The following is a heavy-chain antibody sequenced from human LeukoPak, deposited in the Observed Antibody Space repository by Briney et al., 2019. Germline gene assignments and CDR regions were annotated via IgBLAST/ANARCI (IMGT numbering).Heavy chain of an antibody. D-gene: IGHD6-13*01. J-gene: IGHJ6*03. Sequence: PSETLSLTCTVSGGSISSGSYYWSWIRQPAGEGLEWIGRIYTSGSTNYHPSLKSRVTISVDTSKNQFSLKLSSVTAADTAVYYCARVAAAGIWYSGYYYYYYMDVWGKGTTVTISS. CDR2: IYTSGST. CDR1: GGSISSGSYY. V-gene: IGHV4-61*02. CDR3: ARVAAAGIWYSGYYYYYYMDV.